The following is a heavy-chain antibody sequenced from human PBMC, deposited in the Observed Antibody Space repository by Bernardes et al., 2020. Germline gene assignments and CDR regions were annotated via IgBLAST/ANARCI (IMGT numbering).Heavy chain of an antibody. CDR3: ARDKGTSGFPMNY. CDR2: ISSSSYTI. V-gene: IGHV3-48*01. D-gene: IGHD6-19*01. Sequence: WGSLRLSCAASGFTFSSYSMNWVRQAPGKGLEWISYISSSSYTIYYADSVKGRFTISRDNAKNSLFLQMNSLRAEDTAVYYCARDKGTSGFPMNYWGQGTLVTVSS. J-gene: IGHJ4*02. CDR1: GFTFSSYS.